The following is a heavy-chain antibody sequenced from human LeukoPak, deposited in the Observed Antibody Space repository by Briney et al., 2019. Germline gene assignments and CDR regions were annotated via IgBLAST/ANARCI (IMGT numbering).Heavy chain of an antibody. Sequence: SGGSLRLSCAASGFDFSTYAINWVRQAPGKGLEWVSTISGSGVGTRFADSVKGRFSISRDNSKNTVFLQMNSLRAEDTAVYYCARDRSVNTLEDAFDIWGQGTVVTVSS. V-gene: IGHV3-23*01. D-gene: IGHD4-17*01. CDR3: ARDRSVNTLEDAFDI. CDR1: GFDFSTYA. CDR2: ISGSGVGT. J-gene: IGHJ3*02.